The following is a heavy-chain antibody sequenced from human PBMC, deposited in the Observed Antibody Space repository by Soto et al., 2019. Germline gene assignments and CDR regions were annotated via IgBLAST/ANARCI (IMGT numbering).Heavy chain of an antibody. D-gene: IGHD2-2*01. CDR2: ISCYNHDT. Sequence: GASVKVSCKTSGYTYNRYGITWVRQAPGRGLELLGWISCYNHDTIYAQKVQGRLSMATDTSTSTAYMELRSLTSDDTAVYYCAREPSNTSGNKLYLDYWGQGTPVTVSS. J-gene: IGHJ4*02. CDR1: GYTYNRYG. CDR3: AREPSNTSGNKLYLDY. V-gene: IGHV1-18*01.